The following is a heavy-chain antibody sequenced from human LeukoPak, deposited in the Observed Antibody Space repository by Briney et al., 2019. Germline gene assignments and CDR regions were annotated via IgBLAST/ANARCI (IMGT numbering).Heavy chain of an antibody. CDR3: ARDLIRRGRWFDP. Sequence: SETLSLTCTVSGGSISSSSYYWGWIRQPPGKGLEWIGSIYYSGSTYYNPSLKSRVTIPVDTPKNQFSLKLSSVTAADTAVYYCARDLIRRGRWFDPWGQGTLVTVSS. CDR2: IYYSGST. CDR1: GGSISSSSYY. D-gene: IGHD3-16*01. V-gene: IGHV4-39*07. J-gene: IGHJ5*02.